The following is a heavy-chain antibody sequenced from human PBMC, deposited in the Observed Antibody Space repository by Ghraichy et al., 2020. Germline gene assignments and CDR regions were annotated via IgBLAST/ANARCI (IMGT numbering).Heavy chain of an antibody. CDR3: ATNDQRFLSSGGWFDP. V-gene: IGHV1-24*01. CDR2: FDPEDGET. CDR1: GYTLTELS. Sequence: ASVKVSCKVSGYTLTELSMHWVRQAPGKGLEWMGGFDPEDGETIYAQKFQGRVTMTEDTSTDTAYMELSSLRSEDTAVYYCATNDQRFLSSGGWFDPWGQEPLPPVS. J-gene: IGHJ5*02. D-gene: IGHD3-3*01.